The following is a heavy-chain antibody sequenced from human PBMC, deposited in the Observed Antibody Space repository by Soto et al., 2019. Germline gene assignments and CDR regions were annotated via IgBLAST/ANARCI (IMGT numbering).Heavy chain of an antibody. D-gene: IGHD2-15*01. Sequence: QVQLVQSGAEVKKPGSSVKVSCKASGGTFSSYTISWVRQAPGQGLEWMGRIIPILGIANYAQKFQGRVTTTADKSTSTAYMELSSLRSEYTAVYYCARVGYCSGGSCYLGYYYGMDVWGQGTTVTVSS. V-gene: IGHV1-69*02. J-gene: IGHJ6*02. CDR2: IIPILGIA. CDR1: GGTFSSYT. CDR3: ARVGYCSGGSCYLGYYYGMDV.